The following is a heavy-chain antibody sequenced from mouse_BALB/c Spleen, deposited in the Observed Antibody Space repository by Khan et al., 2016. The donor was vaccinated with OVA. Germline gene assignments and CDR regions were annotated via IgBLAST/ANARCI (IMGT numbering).Heavy chain of an antibody. Sequence: VRLQQSGAELVKPGASVKMSCTASGFNFKDTYMHWVKQRPGQGLEWIGRIDPANGNTKYDPKFQGQATITADTSTSTVYLQLSRLTSDDTAVYYCARINAGGQGTTLTVSS. CDR1: GFNFKDTY. CDR2: IDPANGNT. CDR3: ARINA. V-gene: IGHV14-3*02. J-gene: IGHJ2*01.